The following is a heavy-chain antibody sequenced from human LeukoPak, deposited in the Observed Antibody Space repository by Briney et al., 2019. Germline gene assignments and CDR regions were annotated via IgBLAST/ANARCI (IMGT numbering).Heavy chain of an antibody. CDR1: GFTFSSYW. CDR3: ARGSPAAV. J-gene: IGHJ4*02. Sequence: GRCLRLSCAASGFTFSSYWMHWVRQAPGKGLVWVSRIITDGSTTNYADSVKGRFTISRDNAENTLYLQMNSLRAEDTAVYYCARGSPAAVWGQGALVTVSS. CDR2: IITDGSTT. V-gene: IGHV3-74*01. D-gene: IGHD6-25*01.